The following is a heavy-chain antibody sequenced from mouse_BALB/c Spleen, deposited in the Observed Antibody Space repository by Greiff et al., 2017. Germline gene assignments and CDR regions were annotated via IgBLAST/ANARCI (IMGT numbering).Heavy chain of an antibody. CDR2: IYPGDGDT. J-gene: IGHJ2*01. CDR1: GYAFSSSW. D-gene: IGHD2-4*01. V-gene: IGHV1-82*01. Sequence: QVQLQQSGPELVKPGASVKISCKASGYAFSSSWMNWVKQRPGQGLEWIGRIYPGDGDTNYNGKFKGKATLTADKSSSTAYMQLSSLTSVDTAVYYCADDYDFDYWGQGTTLTVAS. CDR3: ADDYDFDY.